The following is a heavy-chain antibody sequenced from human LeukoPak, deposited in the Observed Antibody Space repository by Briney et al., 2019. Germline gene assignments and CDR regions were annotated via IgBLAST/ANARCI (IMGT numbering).Heavy chain of an antibody. CDR3: ARDQGTYYYGSGSYVEDY. CDR2: INPNSGGT. V-gene: IGHV1-2*02. D-gene: IGHD3-10*01. Sequence: GASVKVSCKASGYTFTGYYMHWVRQAPGQGLEWMGWINPNSGGTNYAQKFQGRVTMTRDTSISTAYMELSRLRSDDTAVYYGARDQGTYYYGSGSYVEDYWGQGTLVTVSS. CDR1: GYTFTGYY. J-gene: IGHJ4*02.